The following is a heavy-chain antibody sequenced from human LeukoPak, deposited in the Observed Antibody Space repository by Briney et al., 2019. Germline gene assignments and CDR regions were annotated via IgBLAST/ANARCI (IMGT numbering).Heavy chain of an antibody. J-gene: IGHJ4*02. CDR2: TYYRSKWYN. D-gene: IGHD3-22*01. CDR3: ARAPDYYDSSGYSLDFDY. Sequence: SQTLSLTCAISGDSVSGNSAAWNWIRQSPSRGLEWLGRTYYRSKWYNDYAVSVKSRITINPDTSKNQFSLQLNSVTPEDTAVYYCARAPDYYDSSGYSLDFDYWGQGTLVTVSS. V-gene: IGHV6-1*01. CDR1: GDSVSGNSAA.